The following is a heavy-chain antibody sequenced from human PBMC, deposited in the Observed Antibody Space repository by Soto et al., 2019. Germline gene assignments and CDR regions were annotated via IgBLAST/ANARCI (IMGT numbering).Heavy chain of an antibody. V-gene: IGHV1-3*01. D-gene: IGHD5-18*01. CDR3: ARDPGYSYAYN. CDR2: INDGNGNT. J-gene: IGHJ4*02. CDR1: GYTFTSYA. Sequence: QVQLVQSGAEVKKPGASVKVSCKASGYTFTSYAMHWVRQAPGQRLEWMGWINDGNGNTKYSQKFQGRVTITRDTSASTAYMELSSLRSQDTAVYYCARDPGYSYAYNWGQGTLVTVSS.